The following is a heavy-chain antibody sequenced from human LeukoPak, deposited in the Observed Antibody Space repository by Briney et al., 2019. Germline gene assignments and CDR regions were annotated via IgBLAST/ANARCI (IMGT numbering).Heavy chain of an antibody. J-gene: IGHJ4*02. CDR1: GESFSGYY. V-gene: IGHV4-34*01. CDR2: INHSGST. Sequence: SETLSLTCAVYGESFSGYYWSWIRQPPGKGLEWIGEINHSGSTNYSPSLKSRVTISVDTSKNQFSLKLSSVTAADTAVYYCATPGDSSSSYYFAYWGQGTLVTVSS. CDR3: ATPGDSSSSYYFAY. D-gene: IGHD3-22*01.